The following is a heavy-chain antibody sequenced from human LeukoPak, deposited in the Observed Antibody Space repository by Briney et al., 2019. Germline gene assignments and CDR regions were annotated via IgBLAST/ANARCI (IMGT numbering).Heavy chain of an antibody. CDR1: GYTFTIYY. Sequence: ASVKLSCKASGYTFTIYYMHWVRQAPGQGLEWMGIINPSGGTTSYAQTFQGRVTMTRDTSTSTVYMELSSLRSEDTAVYYCARHMLLGYCSGGSCYSTTDYYYYYYMDVWGKGTTVTISS. V-gene: IGHV1-46*01. D-gene: IGHD2-15*01. CDR3: ARHMLLGYCSGGSCYSTTDYYYYYYMDV. J-gene: IGHJ6*03. CDR2: INPSGGTT.